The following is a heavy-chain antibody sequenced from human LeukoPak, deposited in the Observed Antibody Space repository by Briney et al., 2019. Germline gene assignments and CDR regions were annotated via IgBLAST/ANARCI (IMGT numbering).Heavy chain of an antibody. V-gene: IGHV3-21*01. CDR2: ISSSSSYI. Sequence: GGSLRLSCAASGFTFSSYSMNWVRQAPGKGLEWVSSISSSSSYIYYADSVKGRFTISRDNAKNSLYLQMNSLRAEDTAVYYCARVGSSGYYPYYYYGMDVWGQGTTVTVSS. J-gene: IGHJ6*02. D-gene: IGHD3-22*01. CDR1: GFTFSSYS. CDR3: ARVGSSGYYPYYYYGMDV.